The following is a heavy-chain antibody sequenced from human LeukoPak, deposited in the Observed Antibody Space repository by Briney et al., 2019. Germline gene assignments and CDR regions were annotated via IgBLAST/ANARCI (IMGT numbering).Heavy chain of an antibody. Sequence: GESLRLSCAASGFTFISYGLNWVRQAPGKGLEWVSTISSGGHIYYEDSVKGRFTISRDNVKNSLYLQMNSLRAEDTAVYYCARDQDGGKYYYESSGYSHWGQGILVTVSS. CDR3: ARDQDGGKYYYESSGYSH. CDR1: GFTFISYG. V-gene: IGHV3-21*01. J-gene: IGHJ4*02. CDR2: ISSGGHI. D-gene: IGHD3-22*01.